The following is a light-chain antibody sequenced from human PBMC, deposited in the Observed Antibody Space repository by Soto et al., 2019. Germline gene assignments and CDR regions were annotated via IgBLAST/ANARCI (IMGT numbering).Light chain of an antibody. CDR2: DAS. Sequence: EIVLTQSPGTLSLSPGERATLSCRASHSVSSSYLAWYQQKPGQAPRLLIYDASSRATGIPDRFSGSGSGTDFTLTISRLEPEDFAVYYCQQYGSSPLTFGQGTKV. V-gene: IGKV3-20*01. J-gene: IGKJ1*01. CDR3: QQYGSSPLT. CDR1: HSVSSSY.